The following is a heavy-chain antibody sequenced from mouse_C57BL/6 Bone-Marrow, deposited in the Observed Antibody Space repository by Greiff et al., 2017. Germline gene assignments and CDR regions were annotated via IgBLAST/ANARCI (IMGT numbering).Heavy chain of an antibody. J-gene: IGHJ2*01. Sequence: QVHVKQPGAELVMPGASVKLSCKASGYTFTSYWMHWVKQRPGQGLEWIGEIDPSDSYTNYNQKFKGKSTLTVDKSSSTAYMQLSSLTSEDSAVYYCARGDDYDGTGFDDWGQGTTLTVAS. D-gene: IGHD2-4*01. V-gene: IGHV1-69*01. CDR1: GYTFTSYW. CDR2: IDPSDSYT. CDR3: ARGDDYDGTGFDD.